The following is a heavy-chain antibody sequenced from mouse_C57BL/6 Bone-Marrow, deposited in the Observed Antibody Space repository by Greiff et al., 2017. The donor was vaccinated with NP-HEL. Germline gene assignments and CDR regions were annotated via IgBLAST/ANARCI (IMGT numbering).Heavy chain of an antibody. CDR2: IDPENGDT. J-gene: IGHJ3*01. CDR1: GFNIKDDY. Sequence: VQLQQSGAELVRPGASVKLSCTASGFNIKDDYMHWVKQRPEQGLEWIGWIDPENGDTEYASKFQGKATITADTSSNTAYLQLSSLTSEDTAVYYCTTTTVVATRAYWGQGTLVTVSA. D-gene: IGHD1-1*01. V-gene: IGHV14-4*01. CDR3: TTTTVVATRAY.